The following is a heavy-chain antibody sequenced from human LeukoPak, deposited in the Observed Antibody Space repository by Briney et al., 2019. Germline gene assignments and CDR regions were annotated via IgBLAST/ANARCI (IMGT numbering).Heavy chain of an antibody. V-gene: IGHV4-39*02. J-gene: IGHJ3*02. CDR1: GDSISSSSYY. D-gene: IGHD5-12*01. CDR2: LYYSGST. Sequence: PSETLSLTCTVSGDSISSSSYYWGWIRQPPGKGLESIGSLYYSGSTYYNPSLKSRVTISGDTSKNHFSLKLSSVTAADTAVYYCARPQVATILWGAFIVPDAFDIWGQGTMVTVSS. CDR3: ARPQVATILWGAFIVPDAFDI.